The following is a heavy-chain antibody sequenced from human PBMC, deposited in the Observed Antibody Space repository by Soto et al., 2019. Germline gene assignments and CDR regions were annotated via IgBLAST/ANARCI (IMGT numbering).Heavy chain of an antibody. CDR1: GGTFSSYT. D-gene: IGHD2-2*01. CDR2: IIPILGIA. V-gene: IGHV1-69*02. Sequence: QVQLVQSGAEVKKPGSSVKVSCKASGGTFSSYTISWVRQAPGQGLEWMGRIIPILGIANYAQKFQGRVTNTADKSTSTGYMGLSSLRSEDTAVYYCARGGGEYCSSTSCYLGSWGQGTLVTVSS. J-gene: IGHJ5*02. CDR3: ARGGGEYCSSTSCYLGS.